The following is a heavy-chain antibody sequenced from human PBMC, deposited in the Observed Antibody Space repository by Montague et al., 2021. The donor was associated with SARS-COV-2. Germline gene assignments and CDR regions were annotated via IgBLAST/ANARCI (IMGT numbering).Heavy chain of an antibody. CDR2: ITWNGIST. V-gene: IGHV3-20*04. CDR1: GSNFDVYG. CDR3: TRGFRGGPFDC. Sequence: SLRLSCAASGSNFDVYGMSWVRQAPGKGLEWVSGITWNGISTGYVDSVKGRFTISRDNAKKSLYLEMNSLRDEDTALYYCTRGFRGGPFDCWGQGTLVTVSS. D-gene: IGHD3-10*01. J-gene: IGHJ4*02.